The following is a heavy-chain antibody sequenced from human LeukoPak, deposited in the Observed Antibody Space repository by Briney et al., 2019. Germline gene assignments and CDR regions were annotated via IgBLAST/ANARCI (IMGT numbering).Heavy chain of an antibody. D-gene: IGHD3-10*01. CDR3: ARDQASYRSRGCFDS. Sequence: TSETLSLTCVVSEYSISSGYYWGWIRQSAGRGLEWIGSIHHSGTVYYNPSVQSRVTISVDMSKNHLSLKLPSVTAADTAVYYCARDQASYRSRGCFDSWGQGTLVIVSS. V-gene: IGHV4-38-2*02. J-gene: IGHJ5*01. CDR1: EYSISSGYY. CDR2: IHHSGTV.